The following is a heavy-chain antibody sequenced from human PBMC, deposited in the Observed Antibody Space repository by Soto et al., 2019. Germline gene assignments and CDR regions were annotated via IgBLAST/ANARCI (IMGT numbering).Heavy chain of an antibody. J-gene: IGHJ6*02. CDR3: ARTDRDFYGLDV. V-gene: IGHV3-13*05. Sequence: EGQLVESGGGLVQPGGALRLSCEASGFTFSNYDMHWVRQGTGKGLEWVSGISAAGDPDYADSVEGRFTISRENAQNSFFLQMNSLRVGDTAVYDCARTDRDFYGLDVWGQGTTVIVSS. CDR1: GFTFSNYD. CDR2: ISAAGDP.